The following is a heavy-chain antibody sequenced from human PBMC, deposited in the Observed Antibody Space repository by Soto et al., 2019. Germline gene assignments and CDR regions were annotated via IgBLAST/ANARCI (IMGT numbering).Heavy chain of an antibody. CDR1: GYTFTTDA. CDR3: ARDRLHTSSSITFGY. D-gene: IGHD6-6*01. CDR2: LRTYDGHT. V-gene: IGHV1-18*01. J-gene: IGHJ4*02. Sequence: ASVKVSCKASGYTFTTDASSWVRQAPGQGLEWMGWLRTYDGHTDYAQNLQGRVTMTTDTSTNTAYMELRSLRSDDTAVYYCARDRLHTSSSITFGYSGQGALVTVSS.